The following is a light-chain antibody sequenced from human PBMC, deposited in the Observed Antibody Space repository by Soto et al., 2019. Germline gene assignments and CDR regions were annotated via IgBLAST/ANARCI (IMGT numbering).Light chain of an antibody. Sequence: EIVMTQSPATLSVSPGERATLSCRASRSVSRNLAWYQQKPGQPPRLLIYDASTRATGVPARFGGSGSGTEFTLTISGLQSEDFAVYYCQQYGDWPPDTFGQGTKVEI. CDR2: DAS. J-gene: IGKJ2*01. V-gene: IGKV3-15*01. CDR1: RSVSRN. CDR3: QQYGDWPPDT.